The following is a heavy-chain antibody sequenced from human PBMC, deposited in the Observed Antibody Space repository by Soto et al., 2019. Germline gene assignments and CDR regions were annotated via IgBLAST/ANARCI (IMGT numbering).Heavy chain of an antibody. CDR2: ISAHNGNT. CDR1: GYTFNSYG. Sequence: QVHLVQSGAEVKKPGASVKVSCKASGYTFNSYGITWVRQAPGQGLEWMGWISAHNGNTDYAQKLQGRVIVTRDTSTSTAYMELRSLRSDDTAVSYCARGRYGDYWGQGALVTVSS. V-gene: IGHV1-18*01. CDR3: ARGRYGDY. J-gene: IGHJ4*02. D-gene: IGHD1-1*01.